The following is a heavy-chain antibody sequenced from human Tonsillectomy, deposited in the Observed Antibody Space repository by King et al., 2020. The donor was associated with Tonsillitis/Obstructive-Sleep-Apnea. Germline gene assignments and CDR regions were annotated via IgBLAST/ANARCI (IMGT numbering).Heavy chain of an antibody. Sequence: VQLQESGPGLVKPSETLSLTCTVSGDSISSYYWSWIRQPPGKGLEWIGYVFYSGRTNYSPSLKSRITISVDTSRNQFSLNLTSVTSADTAVYYCARASSERYASSSGLYYYYYIDVWGKGTTVTVSS. D-gene: IGHD6-6*01. CDR3: ARASSERYASSSGLYYYYYIDV. V-gene: IGHV4-59*01. CDR2: VFYSGRT. CDR1: GDSISSYY. J-gene: IGHJ6*03.